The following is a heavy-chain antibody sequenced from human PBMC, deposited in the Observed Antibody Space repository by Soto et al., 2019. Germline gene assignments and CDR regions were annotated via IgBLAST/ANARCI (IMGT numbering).Heavy chain of an antibody. CDR3: ARDRGLDIRQPEGRFAY. J-gene: IGHJ4*02. CDR2: IWYDGSNK. V-gene: IGHV3-33*01. Sequence: GGSLRLSCAASGFTFSSYGMHWVRQAPGKGLEWVAVIWYDGSNKYYADSVKGRFTISRDNSKNTLYLQMNSLRAEDTAVYYCARDRGLDIRQPEGRFAYWGQGTLVTVSS. D-gene: IGHD2-2*03. CDR1: GFTFSSYG.